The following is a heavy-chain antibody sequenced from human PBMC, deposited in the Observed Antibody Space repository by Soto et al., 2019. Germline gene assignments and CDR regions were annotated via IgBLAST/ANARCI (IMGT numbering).Heavy chain of an antibody. CDR3: AKWNGFGDS. V-gene: IGHV3-23*01. CDR2: FSGGRGGT. CDR1: GFSISEYG. J-gene: IGHJ4*02. Sequence: PGGSLRLSCAVSGFSISEYGVTWVRQPPGKGLEWVSGFSGGRGGTFYADPVRGRFTISRDNSRNMVYLQMDSLGVEDTAVYYCAKWNGFGDSWGQGTLVTVSS. D-gene: IGHD1-1*01.